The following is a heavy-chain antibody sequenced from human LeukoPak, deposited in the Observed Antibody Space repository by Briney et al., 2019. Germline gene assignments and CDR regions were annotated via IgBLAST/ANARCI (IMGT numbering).Heavy chain of an antibody. Sequence: GGSLRLSCVASGFTFSSNVMIWVRQAPGKGLEWVANIKQDGSEKYYVDSVKGRFTISRDNAKNSLYLQMNSLRAEDAAVYYCARDELTGYYSGFDYWGQGTLVTVSS. J-gene: IGHJ4*02. CDR3: ARDELTGYYSGFDY. CDR1: GFTFSSNV. V-gene: IGHV3-7*01. CDR2: IKQDGSEK. D-gene: IGHD3-9*01.